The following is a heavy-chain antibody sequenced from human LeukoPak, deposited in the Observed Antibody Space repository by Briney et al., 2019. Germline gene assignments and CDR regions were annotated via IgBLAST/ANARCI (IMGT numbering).Heavy chain of an antibody. V-gene: IGHV1-2*02. Sequence: ASVKVSCKASGYSFTAYYINWVRQAPGQGLEWMGWLNPNSGGTNYAQKFQGRVTMTRDTSISTAYMEVSRLRSDETAVYYCARAKSQDCSIVNCQEWFDPWGQGTLVTVPS. J-gene: IGHJ5*02. CDR2: LNPNSGGT. D-gene: IGHD2-2*01. CDR1: GYSFTAYY. CDR3: ARAKSQDCSIVNCQEWFDP.